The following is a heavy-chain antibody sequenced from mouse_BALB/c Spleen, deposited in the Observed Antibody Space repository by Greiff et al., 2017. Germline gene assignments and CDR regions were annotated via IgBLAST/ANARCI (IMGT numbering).Heavy chain of an antibody. CDR1: GFSLTGYG. CDR3: ARYGNYRDYYAMDY. J-gene: IGHJ4*01. D-gene: IGHD2-10*02. Sequence: VQGVESGPGLVAPSQSLSITCTVSGFSLTGYGVNWVRQPPGKGLEWLGMIWGDGSTDYNSALKSRLSISKDNSKSQVFLKMNSLQTDDTARYYCARYGNYRDYYAMDYWGQGTSVTVSS. V-gene: IGHV2-6-7*01. CDR2: IWGDGST.